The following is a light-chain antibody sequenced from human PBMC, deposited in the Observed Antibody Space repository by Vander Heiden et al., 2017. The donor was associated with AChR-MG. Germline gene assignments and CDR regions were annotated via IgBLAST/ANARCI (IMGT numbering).Light chain of an antibody. V-gene: IGLV3-21*03. Sequence: SYVLTQPPSVSVAPGKTANITCGGNNIGSKSVHWDQQKPGQAPVLVVSDDSDRPSGIPERFSGSNSGNTATLTSSRVEAGDEADYYCQVWDSGSDQGVFGGGTKLTVL. CDR3: QVWDSGSDQGV. CDR1: NIGSKS. J-gene: IGLJ3*02. CDR2: DDS.